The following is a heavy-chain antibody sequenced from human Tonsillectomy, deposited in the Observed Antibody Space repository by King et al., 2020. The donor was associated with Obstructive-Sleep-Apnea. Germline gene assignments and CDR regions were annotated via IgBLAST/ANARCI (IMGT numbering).Heavy chain of an antibody. V-gene: IGHV3-48*04. CDR1: GITFSIYS. Sequence: VQLVESGGGLVQPGVSLRLSCAASGITFSIYSMNCVRQAPVKGLEWVSYISSSTSTIYYADSVKGRFTIAGDNAKNSLYLQMNSLRAEETAVYYCATGGPDAFDFWGRGTMVTVSS. CDR2: ISSSTSTI. CDR3: ATGGPDAFDF. J-gene: IGHJ3*01. D-gene: IGHD3-16*01.